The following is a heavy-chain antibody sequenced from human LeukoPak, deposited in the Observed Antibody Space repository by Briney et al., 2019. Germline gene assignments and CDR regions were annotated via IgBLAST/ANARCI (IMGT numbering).Heavy chain of an antibody. V-gene: IGHV4-34*01. CDR2: INHSGST. Sequence: SETLSLTCAVYGGSFSGYYWSWIRQPPGKGLEWIGEINHSGSTNYNPSLKSRVTISVDTSKNQFSLKLSSVTAADTAVYYCARGYLWLYRKSNNWFDPWGQRTLVTVSS. D-gene: IGHD5-12*01. CDR3: ARGYLWLYRKSNNWFDP. J-gene: IGHJ5*02. CDR1: GGSFSGYY.